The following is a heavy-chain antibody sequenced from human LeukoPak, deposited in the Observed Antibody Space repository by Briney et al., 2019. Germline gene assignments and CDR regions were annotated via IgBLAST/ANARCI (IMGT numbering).Heavy chain of an antibody. V-gene: IGHV1-46*01. CDR3: ARSGVRYDSSGPFDY. Sequence: APVKVSCKASGYTFTSYYMHWVRQAPGQGLEWMGIIDPSGGSTSYAQKFQGRVTMTRDTSTSTVYMELSSLRSEDTAVYYCARSGVRYDSSGPFDYWGQGTLVTVSS. D-gene: IGHD3-22*01. CDR1: GYTFTSYY. CDR2: IDPSGGST. J-gene: IGHJ4*02.